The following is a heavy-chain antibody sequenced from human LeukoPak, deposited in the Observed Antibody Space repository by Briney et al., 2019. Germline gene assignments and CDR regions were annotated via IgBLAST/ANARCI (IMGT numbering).Heavy chain of an antibody. CDR3: ARHLLDTAMVTTAFDF. CDR2: IYTSGST. V-gene: IGHV4-4*07. Sequence: PSETLPLACTVSGGSISSYYWSWIRQPAGKGLEWIGRIYTSGSTNYNPSLKSRVTMSVDTSKNQFSLKLSSVTAADTAVYFCARHLLDTAMVTTAFDFWGQGTLVTVSS. J-gene: IGHJ4*02. CDR1: GGSISSYY. D-gene: IGHD5-18*01.